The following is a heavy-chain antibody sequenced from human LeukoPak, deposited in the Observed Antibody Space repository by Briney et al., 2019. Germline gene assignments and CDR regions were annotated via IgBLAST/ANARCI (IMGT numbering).Heavy chain of an antibody. V-gene: IGHV4-59*01. J-gene: IGHJ6*03. D-gene: IGHD1-7*01. CDR1: GGSISSYY. CDR2: IYYSGST. CDR3: ARENWNYKNYYYYYMDV. Sequence: SQTLSLTCTVSGGSISSYYWSWIRQPPGKGLEWIGYIYYSGSTNYNPSLKSRVTISVDTSKNQFSLKLSSVTAADTAVYYCARENWNYKNYYYYYMDVWGKGTTVTVSS.